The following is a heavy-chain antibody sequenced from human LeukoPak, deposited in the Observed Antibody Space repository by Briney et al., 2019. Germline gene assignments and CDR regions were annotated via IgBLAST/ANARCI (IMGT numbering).Heavy chain of an antibody. D-gene: IGHD6-6*01. V-gene: IGHV4-59*01. CDR2: IYYSGST. CDR3: ARLEGAARPDY. Sequence: SETLSLTCTVSGGSISSYYWSWIRQPPGKGLEWIGYIYYSGSTNYNPSLKSRVTISVDTSKNQFSLKLSSVTAADTAVYYCARLEGAARPDYWGQGTLVTVSS. J-gene: IGHJ4*02. CDR1: GGSISSYY.